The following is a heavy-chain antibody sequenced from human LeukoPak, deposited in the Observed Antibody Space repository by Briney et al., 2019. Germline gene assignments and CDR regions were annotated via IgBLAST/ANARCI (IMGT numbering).Heavy chain of an antibody. CDR3: AKGGKWDVTPFDY. CDR2: ISGGGGST. CDR1: GFTFTSYS. Sequence: GGSLRLSCAASGFTFTSYSMNWVRQAPGKGLEWVSTISGGGGSTYYADSVKGRFTISRDNSKNTLFLQVNSLRAEDTAVYYCAKGGKWDVTPFDYWGQGTLVTVSS. V-gene: IGHV3-23*01. D-gene: IGHD1-26*01. J-gene: IGHJ4*02.